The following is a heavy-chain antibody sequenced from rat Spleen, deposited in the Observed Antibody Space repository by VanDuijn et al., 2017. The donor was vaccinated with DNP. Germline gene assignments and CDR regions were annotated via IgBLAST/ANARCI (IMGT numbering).Heavy chain of an antibody. Sequence: EVQLVESGGGLVQPGRSLKLSCAASGFTFSDFYMAWVRQAPTKGLEWVASIKTDGGSTYYPDSVRGRFTISRDNAKNTVYLQMSSLKSEDSATYYCAKDWDGGYAMDAWGQGTSVTVSS. J-gene: IGHJ4*01. CDR3: AKDWDGGYAMDA. CDR2: IKTDGGST. D-gene: IGHD1-11*01. V-gene: IGHV5-20*01. CDR1: GFTFSDFY.